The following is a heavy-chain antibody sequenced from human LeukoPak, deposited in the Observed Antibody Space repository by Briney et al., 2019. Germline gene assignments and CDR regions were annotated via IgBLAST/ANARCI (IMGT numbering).Heavy chain of an antibody. J-gene: IGHJ4*02. V-gene: IGHV3-7*01. D-gene: IGHD3-3*02. CDR3: ARIHQLAEGF. CDR2: INEDGSEK. CDR1: GFTFSTYS. Sequence: GGSLRLSCVASGFTFSTYSMSWVRQAPGKGLEWVANINEDGSEKFYVDSVKGRFTISRDNAKDSLYLQMNSLRVEDTAVFYCARIHQLAEGFWGQGTLVAVSS.